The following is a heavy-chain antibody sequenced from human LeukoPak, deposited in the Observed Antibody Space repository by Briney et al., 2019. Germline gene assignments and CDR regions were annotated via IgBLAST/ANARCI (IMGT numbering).Heavy chain of an antibody. CDR2: IYHGGST. CDR3: ARDRDYGSGSYYDY. CDR1: GHSISSGYY. D-gene: IGHD3-10*01. Sequence: SETLSLTCAVSGHSISSGYYWGWIRQPPGKGLEWIGSIYHGGSTYYNPSLKSRVTISVDTSKNQFSLKLSSVTAADTAVYYCARDRDYGSGSYYDYWGQGTLVTVSS. V-gene: IGHV4-38-2*02. J-gene: IGHJ4*02.